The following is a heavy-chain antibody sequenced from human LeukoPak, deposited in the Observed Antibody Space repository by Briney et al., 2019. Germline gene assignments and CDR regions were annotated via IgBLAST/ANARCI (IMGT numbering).Heavy chain of an antibody. V-gene: IGHV4-39*07. J-gene: IGHJ4*02. Sequence: RTSETLSLTCIVSGGSVSSGYYSWGWIRQPPGKGLEWIGTIYYTGSTYYNPSLQSRVTISIDTSKNQFSLNLTSVTAADTAVYYCARVTYSQISRYFDYWGQGTLLTVSS. CDR3: ARVTYSQISRYFDY. D-gene: IGHD5-18*01. CDR1: GGSVSSGYYS. CDR2: IYYTGST.